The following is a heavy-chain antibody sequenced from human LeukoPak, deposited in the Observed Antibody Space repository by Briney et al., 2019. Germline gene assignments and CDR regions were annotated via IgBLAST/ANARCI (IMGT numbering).Heavy chain of an antibody. CDR1: GFTFSSYG. V-gene: IGHV3-33*01. Sequence: PGRSLRLSCAASGFTFSSYGMHWVRQAPGKGLEWVAVIWYDGSNKYYADSVKGRFTISRDNSKNSLYLQMNSLRAEDTAVYYCAGSGYYYIDYYGMDVWGKGTTVTVYS. J-gene: IGHJ6*04. D-gene: IGHD5-12*01. CDR3: AGSGYYYIDYYGMDV. CDR2: IWYDGSNK.